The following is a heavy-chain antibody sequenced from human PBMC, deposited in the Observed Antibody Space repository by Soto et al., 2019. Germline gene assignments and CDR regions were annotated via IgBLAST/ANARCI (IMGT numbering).Heavy chain of an antibody. J-gene: IGHJ6*02. CDR1: GGTFSTYT. Sequence: ASVKVSCKASGGTFSTYTISWVRQAPGQGLEWMGRIIPIFPIANYAQRFQGRVTITADKSTNTVYMELSSLRSEDTAVYYCARDSPLARDSLLSDYDSSGYYVYYYYYYGMDGWGQGTTVTVSS. CDR2: IIPIFPIA. D-gene: IGHD3-22*01. CDR3: ARDSPLARDSLLSDYDSSGYYVYYYYYYGMDG. V-gene: IGHV1-69*04.